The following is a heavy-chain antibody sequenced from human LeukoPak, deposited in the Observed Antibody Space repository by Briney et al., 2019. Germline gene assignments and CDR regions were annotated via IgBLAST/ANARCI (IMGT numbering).Heavy chain of an antibody. J-gene: IGHJ3*02. Sequence: ASVKVSCKASGDTFYNYPISWVRQAPGQGLEWMGHIILLFGSTHYAQNFHGRLTISADESTRTAFMELSSLRSEDTALYYCARGYSRAAFDIWGQGTVVAVSS. CDR2: IILLFGST. CDR3: ARGYSRAAFDI. CDR1: GDTFYNYP. D-gene: IGHD2-15*01. V-gene: IGHV1-69*13.